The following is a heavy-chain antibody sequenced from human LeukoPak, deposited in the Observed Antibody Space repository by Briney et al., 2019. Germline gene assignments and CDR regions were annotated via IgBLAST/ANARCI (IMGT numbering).Heavy chain of an antibody. CDR2: IYYSGST. V-gene: IGHV4-59*08. CDR3: ARHVVGYYGSGSHDNWFDP. J-gene: IGHJ5*02. D-gene: IGHD3-10*01. CDR1: GGSISNFY. Sequence: SETLSLTCTVSGGSISNFYWSWIRQPPGKGLEWIGYIYYSGSTNYNPSLKSRVTISVDTSKNQFSLKLSSVTAADTAVYYCARHVVGYYGSGSHDNWFDPWGQGTLVTVSS.